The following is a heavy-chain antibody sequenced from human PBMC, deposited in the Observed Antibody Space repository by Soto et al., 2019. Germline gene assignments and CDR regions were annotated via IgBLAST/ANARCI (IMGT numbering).Heavy chain of an antibody. CDR3: ARIGYGSGSRPNFDY. J-gene: IGHJ4*02. CDR2: INHSGST. D-gene: IGHD3-10*01. CDR1: GGSFSGYY. Sequence: QVQLQQWGAGLLKPSETLSLTCAVYGGSFSGYYWSWIRQPPGKGLEWIGEINHSGSTNYNTSLKSRVTISVDTSKNQFSLKLSSVTAADTAVYYCARIGYGSGSRPNFDYWGQGTLVTVSS. V-gene: IGHV4-34*01.